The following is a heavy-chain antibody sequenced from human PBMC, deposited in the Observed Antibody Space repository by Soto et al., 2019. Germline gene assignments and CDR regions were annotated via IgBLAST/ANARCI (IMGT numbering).Heavy chain of an antibody. J-gene: IGHJ5*02. CDR3: ARGTSITIFGVVIASEFDP. CDR1: GGSISSYY. D-gene: IGHD3-3*01. Sequence: PSETLSLTCTVSGGSISSYYWSWIRQPPGKGLEWIGYIYYSGSTNYNPSLKSRVTISVDTSKNQFSLKLSSVTAADTAVYYCARGTSITIFGVVIASEFDPWGQGTLVTVS. V-gene: IGHV4-59*01. CDR2: IYYSGST.